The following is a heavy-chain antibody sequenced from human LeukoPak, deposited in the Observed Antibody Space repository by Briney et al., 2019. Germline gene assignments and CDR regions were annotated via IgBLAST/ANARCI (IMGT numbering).Heavy chain of an antibody. Sequence: ASVKVSCKVSGYTLTELSMHWVRQAPGKGLEWMGGFDPEDGETIYAQKFQGRVTMTEDTSTDTAYMELSSLRSEDTAVYYCATAQRGSGYSSFDYWGQGTLVTVSS. V-gene: IGHV1-24*01. D-gene: IGHD3-3*01. CDR3: ATAQRGSGYSSFDY. J-gene: IGHJ4*02. CDR1: GYTLTELS. CDR2: FDPEDGET.